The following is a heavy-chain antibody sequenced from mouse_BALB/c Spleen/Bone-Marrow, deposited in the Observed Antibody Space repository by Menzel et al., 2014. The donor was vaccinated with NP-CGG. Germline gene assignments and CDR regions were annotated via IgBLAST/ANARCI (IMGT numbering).Heavy chain of an antibody. D-gene: IGHD2-3*01. CDR1: GFTFSSYA. J-gene: IGHJ2*01. CDR2: ISNTGNYT. CDR3: ARQGDGYYDY. Sequence: EVHLVESGGGLVKPGGSLKLSCAASGFTFSSYAMSWVRRTPEKRLEWVATISNTGNYTYYPDSVKGRFTISRDNAKNTLYLQMSSLRSEDTALYYCARQGDGYYDYWGQGTTLTVSS. V-gene: IGHV5-9-3*01.